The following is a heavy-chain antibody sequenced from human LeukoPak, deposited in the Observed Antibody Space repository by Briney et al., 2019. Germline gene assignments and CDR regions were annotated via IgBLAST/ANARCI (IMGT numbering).Heavy chain of an antibody. CDR2: ISDGGKTI. CDR1: GFIFSDYY. V-gene: IGHV3-11*01. Sequence: PGGSLRLSCAASGFIFSDYYMSWIRQAPGKGLEWVLYISDGGKTIYYADSVKGRFTISKDNANSSLYLQMNSLRAEDTAVYYCARVRNFYGSGSPYFDYWGQGTLVTVSS. CDR3: ARVRNFYGSGSPYFDY. J-gene: IGHJ4*02. D-gene: IGHD3-10*01.